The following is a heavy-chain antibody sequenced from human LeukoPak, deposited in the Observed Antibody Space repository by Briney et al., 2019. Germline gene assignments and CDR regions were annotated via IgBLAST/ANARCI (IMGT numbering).Heavy chain of an antibody. V-gene: IGHV3-7*05. Sequence: GGSLRLSCAASGFTFSNYWMNWVRQAPGKGLEWVANIKTDGSETYYVDSVKGRFTISRDNAKNSVYLQMNSLRAEDTTIYYCARTGKFDSWGQGTLVTVSA. CDR3: ARTGKFDS. CDR2: IKTDGSET. CDR1: GFTFSNYW. J-gene: IGHJ5*01.